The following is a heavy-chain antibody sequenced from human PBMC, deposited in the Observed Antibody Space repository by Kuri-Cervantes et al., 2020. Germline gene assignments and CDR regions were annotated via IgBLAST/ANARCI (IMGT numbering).Heavy chain of an antibody. D-gene: IGHD3-9*01. J-gene: IGHJ4*02. CDR1: GGSISSSSYY. V-gene: IGHV4-31*03. Sequence: SETLSLTCTVSGGSISSSSYYWSWIRQHPGKGLEWIGYIYYSGSTYYNPSLKSRVTISVDTSKNQFSLKLSSVTAADTAVYYCARGRDLYYDILTGYRMSSLGPPAPPDYWGQGTLVTVSS. CDR3: ARGRDLYYDILTGYRMSSLGPPAPPDY. CDR2: IYYSGST.